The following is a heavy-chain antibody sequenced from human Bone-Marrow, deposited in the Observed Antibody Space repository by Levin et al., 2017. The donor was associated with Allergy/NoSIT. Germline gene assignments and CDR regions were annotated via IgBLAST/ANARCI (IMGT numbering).Heavy chain of an antibody. CDR3: ASILTDFFIYWFDP. CDR1: GGSITNNY. D-gene: IGHD3-16*01. CDR2: IHYTGST. V-gene: IGHV4-59*08. Sequence: SSETLSLTCTVSGGSITNNYWSWIRQSPGKGLEWIGYIHYTGSTNYNPTLKSRVTLSVDTSKNQFSLRLTSVTAADTAMYYCASILTDFFIYWFDPWGQGTLVTVSS. J-gene: IGHJ5*02.